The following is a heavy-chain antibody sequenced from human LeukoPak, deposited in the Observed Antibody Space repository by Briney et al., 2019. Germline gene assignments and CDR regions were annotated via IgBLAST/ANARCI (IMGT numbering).Heavy chain of an antibody. CDR1: GFTFSSYA. D-gene: IGHD2-15*01. V-gene: IGHV3-23*01. CDR2: ISGSGGST. CDR3: AKSTSVVVAASAY. Sequence: GGSLRLSCAASGFTFSSYAMSWVRQAPGKGLEWVSAISGSGGSTYYADSVKGRFTISRDNSKNTLYLQMNSLRAEDTAVYYRAKSTSVVVAASAYWGQGTLVTVSS. J-gene: IGHJ4*02.